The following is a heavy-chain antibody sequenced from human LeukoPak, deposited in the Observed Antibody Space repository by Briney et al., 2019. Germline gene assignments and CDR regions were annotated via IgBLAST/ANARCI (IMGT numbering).Heavy chain of an antibody. CDR1: RGTFSSYT. CDR2: IIPILGIA. CDR3: ARSRDYGDYSFDY. Sequence: SVKVSCKASRGTFSSYTISWVRQAPGQGLEWMGRIIPILGIANYAQKFQGRVTITADKSTSTAYMELSSLRSEDTAVYYCARSRDYGDYSFDYWGQGTLVTVSS. J-gene: IGHJ4*02. V-gene: IGHV1-69*02. D-gene: IGHD4-17*01.